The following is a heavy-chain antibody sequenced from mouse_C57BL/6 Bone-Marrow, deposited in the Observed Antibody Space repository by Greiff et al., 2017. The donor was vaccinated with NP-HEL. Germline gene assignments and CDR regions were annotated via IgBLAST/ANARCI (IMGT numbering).Heavy chain of an antibody. D-gene: IGHD1-1*01. CDR2: INPYNGGT. Sequence: EVQLQQSGPVLVKPGASVKMSCKASGYTFTDYYMNWVKQSHGKSLEWIGVINPYNGGTSYNQKFKGKATLTVDKSSSTAYMELNSLTSEDSAVYYCARTAPPDGSSPPFAYWGQGTLVTVSA. CDR1: GYTFTDYY. J-gene: IGHJ3*01. CDR3: ARTAPPDGSSPPFAY. V-gene: IGHV1-19*01.